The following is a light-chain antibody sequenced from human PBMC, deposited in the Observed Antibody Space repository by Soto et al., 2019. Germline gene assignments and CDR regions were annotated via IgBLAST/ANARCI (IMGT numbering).Light chain of an antibody. CDR2: DAS. Sequence: EIALTQSPATLSLSPGERATLSCRASQSVSSYLAWYQQKPSQAPRLLIYDASNRATGIPDRFSGSGSGTDFTLTISRLEPEDFAVYYCQQYGSSLTFGQGTKVDIK. J-gene: IGKJ1*01. V-gene: IGKV3-20*01. CDR1: QSVSSY. CDR3: QQYGSSLT.